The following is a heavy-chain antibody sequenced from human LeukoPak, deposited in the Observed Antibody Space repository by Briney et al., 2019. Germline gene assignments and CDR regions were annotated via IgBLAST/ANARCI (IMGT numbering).Heavy chain of an antibody. Sequence: SVKVSCKASGGTFSSYAISWVRQAPGQGLEWMGGIIPIFGTANYAQKFQGRVTITTDESTSTAYMELNSLRAEDTAVYYCAREGRLRWPTSAWYFDLWGRGTLVTVSS. CDR1: GGTFSSYA. V-gene: IGHV1-69*05. CDR3: AREGRLRWPTSAWYFDL. CDR2: IIPIFGTA. D-gene: IGHD4-23*01. J-gene: IGHJ2*01.